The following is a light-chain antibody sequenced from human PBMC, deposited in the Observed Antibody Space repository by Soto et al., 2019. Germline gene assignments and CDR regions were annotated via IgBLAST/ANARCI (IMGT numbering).Light chain of an antibody. J-gene: IGKJ2*01. CDR3: LQDYNYPFT. CDR1: QGIRSY. Sequence: IQMTQSPSTLSASVGDRVTITCRASQGIRSYLAWYQQKPGKAPQILIYGASTLQTGVASRFSGSGSATDFTLTISSLQPEDSAAYYCLQDYNYPFTFGQGTKVDI. V-gene: IGKV1-6*01. CDR2: GAS.